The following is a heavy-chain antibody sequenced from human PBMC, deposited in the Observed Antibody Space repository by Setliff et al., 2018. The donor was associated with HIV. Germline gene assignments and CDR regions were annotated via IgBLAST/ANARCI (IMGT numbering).Heavy chain of an antibody. CDR3: TRLGPSDYCGGGNCYYDY. J-gene: IGHJ4*02. Sequence: GGSLRLSCAASGFTFNNAWMTWVRQAPGKGLEWVGHIKSKTDGGTTDYAAPVKGRFTISRDDSKKTAYLQMNSLKTEDTAVYFCTRLGPSDYCGGGNCYYDYWGQGTLVTVSS. CDR1: GFTFNNAW. D-gene: IGHD2-15*01. CDR2: IKSKTDGGTT. V-gene: IGHV3-15*01.